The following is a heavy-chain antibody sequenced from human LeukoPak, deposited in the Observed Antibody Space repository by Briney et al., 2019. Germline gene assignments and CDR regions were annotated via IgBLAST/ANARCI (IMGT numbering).Heavy chain of an antibody. Sequence: GGSLRLSCAASGFTFSSYGMHWVRQAPGKGLEWVAVISYDGSNKYYADSVKGRFTISRDNSKNTLYLQMNSLRAEDTAVYYCANSAYCSSTSCPIDYWGQGTLVTVSS. CDR2: ISYDGSNK. CDR3: ANSAYCSSTSCPIDY. V-gene: IGHV3-30*18. D-gene: IGHD2-2*01. CDR1: GFTFSSYG. J-gene: IGHJ4*02.